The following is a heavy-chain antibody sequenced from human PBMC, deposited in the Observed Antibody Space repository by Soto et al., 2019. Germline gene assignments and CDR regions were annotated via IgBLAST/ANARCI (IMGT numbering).Heavy chain of an antibody. V-gene: IGHV1-2*04. J-gene: IGHJ4*02. CDR2: INPNSGGT. Sequence: ASVKVSCKASGYTFTGYYMHWVRQAPGQGLEWMGWINPNSGGTNYAQKFQGWVTMTRDTSISTAYMELSRLRSDDTAVYYCAIVNGWTHTAMVYDYCGQGTLVTVYS. D-gene: IGHD5-18*01. CDR1: GYTFTGYY. CDR3: AIVNGWTHTAMVYDY.